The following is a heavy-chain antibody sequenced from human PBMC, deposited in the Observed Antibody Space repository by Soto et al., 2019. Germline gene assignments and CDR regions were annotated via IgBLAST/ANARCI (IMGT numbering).Heavy chain of an antibody. Sequence: PGGSLRLSCAVSGFTFDDYDMHWVRQAPGKGLEWVSGISWNSGNIDYADSVKGRFTISRDNAKNSLYLQMNSLTPEDTALYYCTRDHMSSWYNYMDVWGKGTTVTVSS. CDR1: GFTFDDYD. CDR3: TRDHMSSWYNYMDV. CDR2: ISWNSGNI. D-gene: IGHD6-6*01. V-gene: IGHV3-9*01. J-gene: IGHJ6*03.